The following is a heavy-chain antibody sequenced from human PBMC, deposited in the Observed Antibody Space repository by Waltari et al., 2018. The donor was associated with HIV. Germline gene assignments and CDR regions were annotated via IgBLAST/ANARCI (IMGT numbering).Heavy chain of an antibody. CDR1: GYTFTGYH. Sequence: QVQLIQSGAEVRDPGASVKVSCKASGYTFTGYHLHWVRQAPGQGLEWMGRINPNPGGTNYAQKFQARVTMTRDISIGTAYMELTSLRPNDTAVYYCARVTTVTGDSYFYYGMDVWGQGTTVVVSS. V-gene: IGHV1-2*06. CDR2: INPNPGGT. J-gene: IGHJ6*02. D-gene: IGHD4-17*01. CDR3: ARVTTVTGDSYFYYGMDV.